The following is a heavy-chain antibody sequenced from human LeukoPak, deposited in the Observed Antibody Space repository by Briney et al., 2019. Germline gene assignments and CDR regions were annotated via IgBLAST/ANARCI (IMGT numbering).Heavy chain of an antibody. V-gene: IGHV4-39*01. CDR1: GGSISSDSYY. D-gene: IGHD6-19*01. CDR2: IYYSGST. J-gene: IGHJ4*02. Sequence: KPSETLSLTGTVSGGSISSDSYYWAWIRQPPGKGLEWIAMIYYSGSTYYNPSLKSRVTISVDTSRNQFSLKLSSVTAADTAVYYCASLAVAGLSEGYWGQGTLVIVSS. CDR3: ASLAVAGLSEGY.